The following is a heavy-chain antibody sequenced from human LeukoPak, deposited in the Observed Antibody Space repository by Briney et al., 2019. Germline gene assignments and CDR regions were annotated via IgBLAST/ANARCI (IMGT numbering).Heavy chain of an antibody. Sequence: ASVKVSCKASGYTXTXLSMHXXXXXXGKGLEWMGGFDPEDGETIYAQKFQGRVTMTEDTSTDTAYMELSSLRSEDTAVYYCATAVRGYYFDYWGQGTLVTVSS. CDR3: ATAVRGYYFDY. V-gene: IGHV1-24*01. D-gene: IGHD3-10*01. CDR2: FDPEDGET. J-gene: IGHJ4*02. CDR1: GYTXTXLS.